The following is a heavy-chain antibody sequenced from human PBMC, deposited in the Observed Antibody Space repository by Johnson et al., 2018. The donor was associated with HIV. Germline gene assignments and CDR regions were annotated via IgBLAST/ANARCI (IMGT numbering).Heavy chain of an antibody. D-gene: IGHD4-11*01. CDR2: ISYDGGIY. CDR1: GFTFSSYA. V-gene: IGHV3-30*04. J-gene: IGHJ3*02. CDR3: ATTYSNYVDMYAFEI. Sequence: QVQLVESGGGVVQPGRSLRLSCAASGFTFSSYAMHWVRQAPGKGLEWVAVISYDGGIYPYAESVKGRFTISRDNSKNTLYLQMTSLGTEDTAVYYCATTYSNYVDMYAFEIWGQGTMVTVSS.